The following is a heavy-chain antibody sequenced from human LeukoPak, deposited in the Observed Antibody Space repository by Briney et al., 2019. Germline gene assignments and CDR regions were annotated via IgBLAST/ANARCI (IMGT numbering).Heavy chain of an antibody. V-gene: IGHV3-64D*09. J-gene: IGHJ4*02. Sequence: PGGSLRLSCSASGFTLSSYAMQWVCQAPGLGLEYVSGISSNGGSTYYADSVKGRFTISRDNSKNTLYLQMSSLRTEDTAAYYCVKDPLPRIHIWLTIENWGQGTLVTVSS. CDR1: GFTLSSYA. CDR3: VKDPLPRIHIWLTIEN. CDR2: ISSNGGST. D-gene: IGHD5-18*01.